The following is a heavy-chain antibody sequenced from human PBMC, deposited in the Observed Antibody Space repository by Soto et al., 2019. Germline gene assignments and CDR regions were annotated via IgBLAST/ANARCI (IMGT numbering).Heavy chain of an antibody. CDR2: ISSTGSTT. CDR3: AREARGFDY. Sequence: EVQLVESGGGSIQTGGSLRLSCAASGFTFSSYNMNWVRQAPGKGLELISYISSTGSTTYYADSVKGRFTTSRDNAKNSLFLQMNSLRDEDTAVYYCAREARGFDYWGQGTLVTVSS. D-gene: IGHD3-10*01. J-gene: IGHJ4*02. V-gene: IGHV3-48*02. CDR1: GFTFSSYN.